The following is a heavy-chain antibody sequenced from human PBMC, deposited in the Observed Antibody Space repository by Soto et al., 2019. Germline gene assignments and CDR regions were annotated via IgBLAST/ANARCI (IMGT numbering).Heavy chain of an antibody. CDR1: GFTFSDYY. CDR2: ISSSGSTI. V-gene: IGHV3-11*01. Sequence: GGSLRLSCAASGFTFSDYYMSWIRQAPGKGLEWVSYISSSGSTIYYADYVKGRFTISRDNAKNSLYLQMNSLRAEDTAVYYCAREAITMVRGVIIGAFDIWGQGTMVTVSS. CDR3: AREAITMVRGVIIGAFDI. J-gene: IGHJ3*02. D-gene: IGHD3-10*01.